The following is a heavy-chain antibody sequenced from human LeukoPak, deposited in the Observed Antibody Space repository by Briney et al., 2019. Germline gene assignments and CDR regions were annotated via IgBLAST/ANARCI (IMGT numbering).Heavy chain of an antibody. J-gene: IGHJ6*03. Sequence: ASVKVSCKVSGYTLTELSMHWVRQAPGKGLEWMGGFDPEDGETIYAQKFQGRVTMTEDTSTDTAYMELSSLRSEDTAVYYCAGTPTRHSSSWYGYYYYYMDVWGKGTTVIVSS. CDR1: GYTLTELS. V-gene: IGHV1-24*01. D-gene: IGHD6-13*01. CDR3: AGTPTRHSSSWYGYYYYYMDV. CDR2: FDPEDGET.